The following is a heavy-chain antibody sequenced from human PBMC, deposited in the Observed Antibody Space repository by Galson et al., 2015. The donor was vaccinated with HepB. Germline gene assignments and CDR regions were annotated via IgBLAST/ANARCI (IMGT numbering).Heavy chain of an antibody. D-gene: IGHD6-13*01. Sequence: SLRLSCAASGFTFSSYAMSWVRQAPGKGLEWVSAISGSGGSTYYADSVKGRFTISRDNSKNTLYLQMNSLRAEDTAVYYCVIAAAGTSYYYYGMDVWGQGTTVTVSS. CDR1: GFTFSSYA. CDR3: VIAAAGTSYYYYGMDV. J-gene: IGHJ6*02. V-gene: IGHV3-23*01. CDR2: ISGSGGST.